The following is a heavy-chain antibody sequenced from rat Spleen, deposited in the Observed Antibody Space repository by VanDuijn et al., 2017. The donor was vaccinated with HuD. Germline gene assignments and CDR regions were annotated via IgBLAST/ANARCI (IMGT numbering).Heavy chain of an antibody. CDR1: GYSITSNY. Sequence: EVQLQESGPGLVKPSQSLSLTCSVTGYSITSNYWGWIRKFPGNKMEWIGHISYSGSTNYNPSLKSRISITRDTSKNQFFLQLNSVTTEDTATYYCATRHYGYTDYFDYWGQGVMVTVSS. D-gene: IGHD1-9*01. CDR3: ATRHYGYTDYFDY. V-gene: IGHV3-1*01. CDR2: ISYSGST. J-gene: IGHJ2*01.